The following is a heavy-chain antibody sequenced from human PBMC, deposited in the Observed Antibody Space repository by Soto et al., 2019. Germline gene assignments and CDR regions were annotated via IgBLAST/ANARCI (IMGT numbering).Heavy chain of an antibody. CDR1: GASITYGGYS. CDR2: INHLETT. V-gene: IGHV4-30-2*01. J-gene: IGHJ4*02. CDR3: ARGGGSDSFDY. D-gene: IGHD1-26*01. Sequence: SETLSLTCTVSGASITYGGYSWSWIRQTPGKGLEWIGYINHLETTFYNPSFGSRLTLSIDRAKNQFSLKLHSMSAADRAVYFCARGGGSDSFDYWGQGILVTVSS.